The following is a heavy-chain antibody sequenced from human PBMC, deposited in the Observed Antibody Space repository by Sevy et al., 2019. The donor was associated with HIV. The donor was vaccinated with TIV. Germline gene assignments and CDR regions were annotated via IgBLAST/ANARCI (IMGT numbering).Heavy chain of an antibody. Sequence: ASVKVSCKVSGHTFTDYYIHWVRQAPGQGFEWMAWINPNSGDTSYAQTFQGRVTVTRDTSISTSYMELRTLRSDDTAVYYCASPCGYTDGSLLDYWGQGTLVTVSS. CDR3: ASPCGYTDGSLLDY. V-gene: IGHV1-2*02. CDR1: GHTFTDYY. J-gene: IGHJ4*02. CDR2: INPNSGDT. D-gene: IGHD5-18*01.